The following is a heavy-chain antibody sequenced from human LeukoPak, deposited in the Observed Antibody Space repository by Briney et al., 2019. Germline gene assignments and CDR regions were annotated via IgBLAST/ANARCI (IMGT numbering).Heavy chain of an antibody. V-gene: IGHV3-74*01. CDR1: GFTFSKYL. J-gene: IGHJ1*01. D-gene: IGHD3-22*01. CDR2: IKSDGRT. Sequence: PGWALTLSCLASGFTFSKYLLHGVRQAPGKGLVWVSRIKSDGRTNYADSVKRRFTISRDNAKKTVSLQMNSLRPEDTGVYYCARAPSEIGGYYPEYFRHWGQGTLVTVSS. CDR3: ARAPSEIGGYYPEYFRH.